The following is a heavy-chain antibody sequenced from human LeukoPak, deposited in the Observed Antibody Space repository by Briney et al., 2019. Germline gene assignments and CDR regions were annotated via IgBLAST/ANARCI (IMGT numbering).Heavy chain of an antibody. CDR3: VRVNDYGDRNLYYFGY. CDR1: GFIFSNYG. V-gene: IGHV3-64D*06. CDR2: ISSDGDNT. Sequence: PGGSLRLSCSASGFIFSNYGMYWVRQAPGKGLEFVSAISSDGDNTFYADSVKGRFTISRDNSKNTLYLQTSSLRGEDTAVYYCVRVNDYGDRNLYYFGYCGQGTLVTVSS. J-gene: IGHJ4*02. D-gene: IGHD4-17*01.